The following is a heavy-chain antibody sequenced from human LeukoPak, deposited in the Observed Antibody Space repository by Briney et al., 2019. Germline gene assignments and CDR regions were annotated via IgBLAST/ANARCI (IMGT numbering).Heavy chain of an antibody. CDR3: ARGTVAGAYWYFDL. CDR1: GFAFNFYA. J-gene: IGHJ2*01. CDR2: INANGINT. Sequence: GGSLTLSCAASGFAFNFYAMSWVRQPPGKGLQWVCIINANGINTYYADSVRGRFTISRENAKNSLYLQMTSLGAGDTAVYYCARGTVAGAYWYFDLWGRGTLVTVSS. V-gene: IGHV3-23*01. D-gene: IGHD6-19*01.